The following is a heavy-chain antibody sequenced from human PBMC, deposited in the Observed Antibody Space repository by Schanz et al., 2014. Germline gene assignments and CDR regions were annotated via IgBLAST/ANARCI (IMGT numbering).Heavy chain of an antibody. CDR1: GYTFSSYG. Sequence: QVQLVQSGAEVKKPGASVKVSCKASGYTFSSYGITWVRQAPGQGLEWMGIINPIGGSTTYAQKFRGAVTLTTDTSTDTAYLELTSLRSDDTAVYYCARGSTENMIRGELDYWGQGTLVTVSS. J-gene: IGHJ4*02. V-gene: IGHV1-46*03. CDR2: INPIGGST. CDR3: ARGSTENMIRGELDY. D-gene: IGHD3-10*01.